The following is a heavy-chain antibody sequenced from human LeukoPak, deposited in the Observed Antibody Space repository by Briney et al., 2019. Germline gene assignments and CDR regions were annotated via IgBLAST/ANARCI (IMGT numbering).Heavy chain of an antibody. Sequence: GGSLRLSCAASGFTFSNYGMNWVRQAPGKGLEWVSFISGTSSYIYYAESVKGRFTISRDNAESSLYLQMNSLRAEDTAVYDCASGVVSAYWGEGTLVTVSS. CDR3: ASGVVSAY. J-gene: IGHJ4*02. CDR2: ISGTSSYI. V-gene: IGHV3-21*01. D-gene: IGHD3-3*01. CDR1: GFTFSNYG.